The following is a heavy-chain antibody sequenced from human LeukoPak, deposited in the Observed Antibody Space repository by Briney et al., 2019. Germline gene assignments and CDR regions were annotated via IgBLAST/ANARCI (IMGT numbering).Heavy chain of an antibody. CDR3: AKDRASYGSPLDY. CDR2: ISYDGSNK. Sequence: GGSLRLSCAASGFTFSTYGMHWVRQAPGKGLEWVAVISYDGSNKYYGDSVKGRFTISRDNSKNTQYLQMNSLRAEDTAVYYCAKDRASYGSPLDYWGQGTLVTVSS. V-gene: IGHV3-30*18. CDR1: GFTFSTYG. J-gene: IGHJ4*02. D-gene: IGHD1-26*01.